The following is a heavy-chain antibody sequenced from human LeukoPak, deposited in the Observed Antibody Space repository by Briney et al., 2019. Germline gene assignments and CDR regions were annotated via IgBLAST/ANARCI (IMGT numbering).Heavy chain of an antibody. Sequence: GGSLRLSCAASGFTFSSYEMNWVRQAPGKGLEWVSGISWNSGSIGYADPVKGRFTISRDNAKNSLYLQMNSLRAEDTALYYCAKDTKWGVRGVINYFDYWGQGTLVTVSS. CDR1: GFTFSSYE. CDR2: ISWNSGSI. J-gene: IGHJ4*02. D-gene: IGHD3-10*01. CDR3: AKDTKWGVRGVINYFDY. V-gene: IGHV3-9*01.